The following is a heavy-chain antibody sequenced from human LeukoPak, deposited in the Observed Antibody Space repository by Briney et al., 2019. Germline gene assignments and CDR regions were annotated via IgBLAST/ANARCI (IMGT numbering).Heavy chain of an antibody. CDR1: GFTFSSYA. J-gene: IGHJ4*02. D-gene: IGHD5-18*01. CDR2: ISGSGGSS. Sequence: SGGSLRLSCAASGFTFSSYAMSWVRQAPGKGLERVSAISGSGGSSYYAASVKGRFPISRDNFKNTLYLQMNSLRAEDTAVYYCAKIPWGSYGPSGFHYWGQGTLVTVSS. V-gene: IGHV3-23*01. CDR3: AKIPWGSYGPSGFHY.